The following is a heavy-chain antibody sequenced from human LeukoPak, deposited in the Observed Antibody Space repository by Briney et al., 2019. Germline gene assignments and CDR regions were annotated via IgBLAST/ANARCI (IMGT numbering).Heavy chain of an antibody. CDR3: AKDIRGGCYLCALDI. CDR1: GFTFSNYP. D-gene: IGHD2-15*01. Sequence: GGSLRLSCAASGFTFSNYPVKWVRQAPGKGLEWVSLIRCSGSGGSTYYADSVKGRFTISRDNSNNTLYLQMNNLRPEDTAVYYCAKDIRGGCYLCALDIWGQGTRVTVSS. CDR2: IRCSGSGGST. V-gene: IGHV3-23*01. J-gene: IGHJ3*02.